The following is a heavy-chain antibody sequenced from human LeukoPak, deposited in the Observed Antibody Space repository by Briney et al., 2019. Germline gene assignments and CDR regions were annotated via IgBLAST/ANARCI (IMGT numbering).Heavy chain of an antibody. J-gene: IGHJ3*02. CDR3: ARVNYYGSGSYYNAADDAFDI. Sequence: SETLSLTCTVSGGSISSHYWSWIRQPPGKGLEWIGYIYYSGSTNYNPSLESRVTISVDTSKNQFSLKLSSVTAADTAVYYCARVNYYGSGSYYNAADDAFDIWGQGTMVTVSS. CDR1: GGSISSHY. CDR2: IYYSGST. V-gene: IGHV4-59*11. D-gene: IGHD3-10*01.